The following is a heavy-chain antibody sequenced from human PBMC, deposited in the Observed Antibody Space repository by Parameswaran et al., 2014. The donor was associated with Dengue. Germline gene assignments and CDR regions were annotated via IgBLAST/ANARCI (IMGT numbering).Heavy chain of an antibody. Sequence: WIRQPQEGLEWVAVISYDGSNKYYADSVKGRFTISRDNSKNTLYLQMNSLRAEDTAVYYCAREEAYYYDSSGYQYYYYYYGMDVWGQGTTVTVSS. CDR2: ISYDGSNK. J-gene: IGHJ6*02. CDR3: AREEAYYYDSSGYQYYYYYYGMDV. D-gene: IGHD3-22*01. V-gene: IGHV3-30*04.